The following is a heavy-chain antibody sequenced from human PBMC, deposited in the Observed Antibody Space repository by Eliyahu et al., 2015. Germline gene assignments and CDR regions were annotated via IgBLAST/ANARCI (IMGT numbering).Heavy chain of an antibody. V-gene: IGHV4-34*01. D-gene: IGHD3-22*01. J-gene: IGHJ4*02. CDR3: ARVLLGPYYYDSSHIDY. CDR2: INXSGST. Sequence: QVQLQQWGAGLLKPSEXLSLXCAVSXXSFSAYYWSWIRQPPEKGLEWIGEINXSGSTXYNPSLKSRVTISVDTSKNQFSLKLSSVTAADTAVYYCARVLLGPYYYDSSHIDYWGQGTLVTVSS. CDR1: XXSFSAYY.